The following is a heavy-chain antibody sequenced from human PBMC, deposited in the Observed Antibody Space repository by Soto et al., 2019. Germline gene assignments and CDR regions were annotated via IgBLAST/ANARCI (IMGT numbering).Heavy chain of an antibody. CDR1: GGSIPRSSGYY. D-gene: IGHD2-2*01. CDR3: AGHGQPLLVKNWFDP. V-gene: IGHV4-39*01. Sequence: QLQLQESGPGLVKPSETLSLTCTVSGGSIPRSSGYYWVWVRQPPGKGLEYVGSIYYSGSAYYNPSLNSRVTTSVDTSKNPCSLELNSVTAADTAVHYCAGHGQPLLVKNWFDPWGQGTLVSVSS. CDR2: IYYSGSA. J-gene: IGHJ5*02.